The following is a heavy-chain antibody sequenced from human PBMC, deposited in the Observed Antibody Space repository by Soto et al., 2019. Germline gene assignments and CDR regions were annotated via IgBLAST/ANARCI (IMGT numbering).Heavy chain of an antibody. Sequence: SQTLPLTCAISGDSVSSNSAAWNWIRPSPSRGLEWLGRTYYRSKWFNDYAMTVKSRISISADTSKNNFALQLNSVSPEDTAVYYCVRGSQWLLIPDYYYGMDVWGQGTTVTVSS. J-gene: IGHJ6*02. CDR2: TYYRSKWFN. CDR1: GDSVSSNSAA. CDR3: VRGSQWLLIPDYYYGMDV. D-gene: IGHD6-19*01. V-gene: IGHV6-1*01.